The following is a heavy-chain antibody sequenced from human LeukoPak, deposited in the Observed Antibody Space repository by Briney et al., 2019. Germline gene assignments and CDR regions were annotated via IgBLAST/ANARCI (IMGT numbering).Heavy chain of an antibody. CDR3: GYGLWNAFDI. CDR2: IYYSGST. Sequence: SETLSLTCTVSGGSISSSSYYWGWIRQPPGKGLEWIGSIYYSGSTYCNPSLKSRVTISVDTSKNQFSLKLSSVTAADTAVYYCGYGLWNAFDIWGQGTMVTVSS. CDR1: GGSISSSSYY. V-gene: IGHV4-39*01. D-gene: IGHD3-16*01. J-gene: IGHJ3*02.